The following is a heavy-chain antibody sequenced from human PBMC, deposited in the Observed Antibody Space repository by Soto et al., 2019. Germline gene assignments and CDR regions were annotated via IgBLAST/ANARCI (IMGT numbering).Heavy chain of an antibody. CDR3: AREGSYSAYNFAHGIQLWSFDF. D-gene: IGHD5-12*01. CDR2: IFSSGST. Sequence: SETLSLTCTVSGGSINTFYWGWVRQPAGKGLEWIGRIFSSGSTSFNPSLESRVAMSVDTSKTHFSLNLSSVTAADMAVYYCAREGSYSAYNFAHGIQLWSFDFWGQGALVTVSS. V-gene: IGHV4-4*07. J-gene: IGHJ4*02. CDR1: GGSINTFY.